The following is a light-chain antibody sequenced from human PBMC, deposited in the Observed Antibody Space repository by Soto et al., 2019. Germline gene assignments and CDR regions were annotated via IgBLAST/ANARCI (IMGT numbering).Light chain of an antibody. CDR2: EGN. Sequence: QSALTQPASVSGSPGQSITISCTGTSSDVGSHNLVSWYQQHPHKAPKLMVFEGNKRPSGVSYRFSGSKSGNTASLTISGLQAEDEADYHCCSYAGSTPLFGGGTKVTVL. J-gene: IGLJ2*01. CDR1: SSDVGSHNL. CDR3: CSYAGSTPL. V-gene: IGLV2-23*01.